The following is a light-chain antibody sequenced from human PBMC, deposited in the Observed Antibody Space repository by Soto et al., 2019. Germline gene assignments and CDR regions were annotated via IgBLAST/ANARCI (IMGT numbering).Light chain of an antibody. V-gene: IGLV2-14*01. Sequence: QSALTQPASVSGSPGQSITISCSGTRSDIGSYNYVAWYQQFPGKTPKILIYGVSNRPSGVSSRFSGSKSGNTASLTISGLQADDEADYDCISYTGSSTSYVFGSGTKLTVL. CDR3: ISYTGSSTSYV. CDR2: GVS. J-gene: IGLJ1*01. CDR1: RSDIGSYNY.